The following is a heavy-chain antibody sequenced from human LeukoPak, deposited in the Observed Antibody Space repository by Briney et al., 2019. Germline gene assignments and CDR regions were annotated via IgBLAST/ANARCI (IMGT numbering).Heavy chain of an antibody. J-gene: IGHJ4*02. CDR1: GDSITGYY. D-gene: IGHD2-2*02. Sequence: PSETLSLTCTVSGDSITGYYWTWVRQPPGEGLEWIGYVYHTGTSNYNPSVRSRITMSVDTSKNQYSMSLTSVTAADTAVYFCARALDTWSALDYWGLGTLVTVSS. CDR2: VYHTGTS. V-gene: IGHV4-59*01. CDR3: ARALDTWSALDY.